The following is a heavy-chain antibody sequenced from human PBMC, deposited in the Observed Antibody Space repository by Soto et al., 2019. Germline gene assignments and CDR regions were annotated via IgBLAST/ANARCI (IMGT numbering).Heavy chain of an antibody. CDR3: ARHGSSWYREYYFDY. J-gene: IGHJ4*02. V-gene: IGHV4-59*08. CDR2: IYYSGST. Sequence: TSETLSLTCTVSGGSISSYYWSWIRQPPGKGLEWIGYIYYSGSTNYNPSLKSRVTISVDTSKNQFSLKLSSATAADTAVYYCARHGSSWYREYYFDYWGQGTLVTVSS. D-gene: IGHD6-13*01. CDR1: GGSISSYY.